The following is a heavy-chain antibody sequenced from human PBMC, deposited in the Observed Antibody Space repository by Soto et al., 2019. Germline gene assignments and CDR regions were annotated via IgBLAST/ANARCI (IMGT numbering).Heavy chain of an antibody. Sequence: SETLSLTCTVSGGSVSSGSYYWNWIRQPPGKGLEWVGYIYHSGSTNYNPSLKSRVTISVDTSKNQFSLKLSSVTAADTAVYYCAREGYCTSTSCYRGGDYWGQGTLVTVSS. CDR3: AREGYCTSTSCYRGGDY. CDR2: IYHSGST. V-gene: IGHV4-61*01. CDR1: GGSVSSGSYY. J-gene: IGHJ4*02. D-gene: IGHD2-2*02.